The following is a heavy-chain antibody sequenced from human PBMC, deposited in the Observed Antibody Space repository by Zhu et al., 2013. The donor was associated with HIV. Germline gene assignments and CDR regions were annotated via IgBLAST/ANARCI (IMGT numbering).Heavy chain of an antibody. V-gene: IGHV3-30*03. J-gene: IGHJ4*02. Sequence: VQLVESGGGVVQPGRSLRLSCAASGFTFSSYGMHWVRQAPGKGLEWVAVISYDGSSKYYADSVKGRFTISRDNSKNTLYLQMNSLRAEDTAVYYCARTYKDFLFIFDYWGRGTLVTVSS. D-gene: IGHD1-1*01. CDR3: ARTYKDFLFIFDY. CDR1: GFTFSSYG. CDR2: ISYDGSSK.